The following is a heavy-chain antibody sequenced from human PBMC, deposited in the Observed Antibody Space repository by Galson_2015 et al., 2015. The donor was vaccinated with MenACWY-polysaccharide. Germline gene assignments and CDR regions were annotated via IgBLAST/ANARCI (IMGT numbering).Heavy chain of an antibody. CDR3: ARGGRAVSNINWFDP. Sequence: LRLSCAASGFTFSSYWMHWVRQAPGKGLEWIASISYDGGTYYNPSLKSRVTISVDTPNNQFSLKLNSVTAADTAVYYCARGGRAVSNINWFDPWGQGTLVTVSS. CDR2: ISYDGGT. J-gene: IGHJ5*02. CDR1: GFTFSSYW. V-gene: IGHV4-31*02. D-gene: IGHD3-16*01.